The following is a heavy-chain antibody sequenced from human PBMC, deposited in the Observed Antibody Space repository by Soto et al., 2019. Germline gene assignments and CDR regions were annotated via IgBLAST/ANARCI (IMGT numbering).Heavy chain of an antibody. CDR2: VSGSAGTT. CDR3: ARVQGTARDALDF. D-gene: IGHD6-6*01. CDR1: GFTFSIYV. Sequence: EVQLLESGGGLVQPGGSLRLSCEASGFTFSIYVMTCVRQAPGKGLEWVSAVSGSAGTTYYADSVKGRLSISRDNSKNTLYLQMNSLTADDTAVYHCARVQGTARDALDFWGPGTMVTVSS. V-gene: IGHV3-23*01. J-gene: IGHJ3*01.